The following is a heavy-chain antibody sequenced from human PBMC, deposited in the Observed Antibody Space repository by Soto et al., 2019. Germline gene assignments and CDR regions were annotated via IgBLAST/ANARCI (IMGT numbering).Heavy chain of an antibody. CDR2: INAGNGNT. J-gene: IGHJ6*02. D-gene: IGHD5-12*01. CDR3: ATSYSGYDYHYYYGMDV. CDR1: GYTFTSYA. Sequence: QVQLVQSGAEEKKPGASVKVSCKASGYTFTSYAMHWVRQAPGQRLERIGWINAGNGNTKYSQKFQGRVTITRDKSASPAYMALSSLRSEDTAVYYCATSYSGYDYHYYYGMDVWCQGTTVTVSS. V-gene: IGHV1-3*05.